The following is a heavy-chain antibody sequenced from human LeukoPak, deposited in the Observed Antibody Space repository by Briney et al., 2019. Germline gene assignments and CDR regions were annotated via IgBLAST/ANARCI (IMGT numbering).Heavy chain of an antibody. J-gene: IGHJ4*02. Sequence: GGSLRLSCAASGFTFSRYEMNWVRQAPGKGLEWVSYISSSGSTIYYADSVKGRFTISRDNAKNSLYLQMNSLRAEDTAVYYCARARLNTYYLRYFDWLAGGFDYWGQGTLVTVSS. V-gene: IGHV3-48*03. CDR2: ISSSGSTI. CDR3: ARARLNTYYLRYFDWLAGGFDY. CDR1: GFTFSRYE. D-gene: IGHD3-9*01.